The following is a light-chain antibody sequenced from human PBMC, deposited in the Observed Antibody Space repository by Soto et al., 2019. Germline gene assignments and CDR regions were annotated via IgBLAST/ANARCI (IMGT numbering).Light chain of an antibody. CDR3: SSHTSTSTPCV. CDR1: SSDVGGYNY. J-gene: IGLJ1*01. Sequence: ALTQPASVSGSPGQSITISCTGTSSDVGGYNYVSWYQLHPGKAPKLIIYEVSHRPSGASNHFSGYKSGNTASLTISGLQAEDEADYYCSSHTSTSTPCVFGTGTKVTVL. CDR2: EVS. V-gene: IGLV2-14*01.